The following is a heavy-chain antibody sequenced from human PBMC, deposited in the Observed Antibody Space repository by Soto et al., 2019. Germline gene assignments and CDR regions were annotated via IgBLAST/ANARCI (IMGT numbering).Heavy chain of an antibody. J-gene: IGHJ4*02. CDR3: ARSSNWFLSPFEY. CDR2: IYYSGST. Sequence: SETLSLTCTVSGGSISSGDYYWSWIRQPPGKGLEWIGSIYYSGSTYYNPSLKSRVTMSVDTSKNQFSLTLTSINTADTAVYYCARSSNWFLSPFEYWGPGILVTVSS. CDR1: GGSISSGDYY. D-gene: IGHD6-13*01. V-gene: IGHV4-30-4*02.